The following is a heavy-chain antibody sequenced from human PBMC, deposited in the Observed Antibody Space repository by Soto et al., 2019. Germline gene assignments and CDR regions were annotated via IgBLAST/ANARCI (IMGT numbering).Heavy chain of an antibody. CDR1: GFTFGIYS. J-gene: IGHJ4*02. D-gene: IGHD5-18*01. CDR3: AKDGGYSYGPYDY. V-gene: IGHV3-48*01. Sequence: GGSLRLSCAASGFTFGIYSMNWFRQAPGKGLEWVSYISSSSTIYYADSVEGRFTISRDNAKNSLDLQMNSLRAEDTAVYYCAKDGGYSYGPYDYWGQGTLVTVSS. CDR2: ISSSSTI.